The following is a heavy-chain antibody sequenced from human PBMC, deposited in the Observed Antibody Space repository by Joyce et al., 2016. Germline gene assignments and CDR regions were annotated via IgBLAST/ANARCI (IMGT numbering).Heavy chain of an antibody. CDR1: GYTFPNYW. D-gene: IGHD3-22*01. CDR3: ARLGPYYFDHDQAFDI. V-gene: IGHV5-51*01. CDR2: IYPRDSDT. J-gene: IGHJ3*02. Sequence: EVQLVQSGVEVKKPGESLKISCKGSGYTFPNYWIAWVRQMPGKGREWMGIIYPRDSDTKYSPSFEGQVTFSAEKSINTAYLQWSSLKASDTATYFCARLGPYYFDHDQAFDIWGQGTVVIVSS.